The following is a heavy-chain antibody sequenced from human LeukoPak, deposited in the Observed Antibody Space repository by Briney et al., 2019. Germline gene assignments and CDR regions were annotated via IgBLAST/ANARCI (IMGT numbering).Heavy chain of an antibody. J-gene: IGHJ4*02. V-gene: IGHV1-18*04. CDR3: ARDVKRYFDWSSPEGTYLRFDY. CDR2: ISAYNGNT. D-gene: IGHD3-9*01. CDR1: GYTFTSYG. Sequence: ASVKVSCKASGYTFTSYGISWVRQAPGQGLEWMGWISAYNGNTNYAEKLQGRVTMTTDTSTGTVYMELRSLRSDDTAVYYCARDVKRYFDWSSPEGTYLRFDYWGQGTLVTVSS.